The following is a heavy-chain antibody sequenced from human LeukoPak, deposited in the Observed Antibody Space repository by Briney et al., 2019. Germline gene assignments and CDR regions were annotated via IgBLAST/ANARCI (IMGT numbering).Heavy chain of an antibody. V-gene: IGHV1-69*13. Sequence: GASVKVSCKASRGTFSSYAISWVRQAPGQGLEWMGGIIPIFGTANYAQKFQGRVTITADESTSTAYMELSSLRSEDTAVYYCARDPGQWLPRFNWFDPWGQGTLVTVSS. D-gene: IGHD6-19*01. J-gene: IGHJ5*02. CDR3: ARDPGQWLPRFNWFDP. CDR2: IIPIFGTA. CDR1: RGTFSSYA.